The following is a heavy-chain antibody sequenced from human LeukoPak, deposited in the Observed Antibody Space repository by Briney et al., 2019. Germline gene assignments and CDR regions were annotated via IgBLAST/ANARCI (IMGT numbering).Heavy chain of an antibody. CDR2: IIPIFGTA. J-gene: IGHJ4*02. Sequence: SVKVSCEASGGTFSSYAISWVRQAPGHGLEWMGGIIPIFGTANYAQKFQGRVTITADESTSTAYMELSSLRSEDTAVYYCARDKVEGGDGYNLLSYWGQGTLVTVSS. CDR1: GGTFSSYA. D-gene: IGHD5-24*01. V-gene: IGHV1-69*01. CDR3: ARDKVEGGDGYNLLSY.